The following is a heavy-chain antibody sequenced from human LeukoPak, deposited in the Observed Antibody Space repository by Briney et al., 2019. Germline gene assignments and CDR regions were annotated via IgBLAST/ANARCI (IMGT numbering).Heavy chain of an antibody. CDR3: ARSPYSRGTIFGVADY. CDR1: GYSFTSYW. Sequence: GESLKISCKGSGYSFTSYWIGWVRQMPGKGLEWMGIIYPGDSDTRYSPSFQGQVTISADKSISTAYLQWSSLKASDTAMYYCARSPYSRGTIFGVADYWGQGTLVTVSS. V-gene: IGHV5-51*01. CDR2: IYPGDSDT. D-gene: IGHD3-3*01. J-gene: IGHJ4*02.